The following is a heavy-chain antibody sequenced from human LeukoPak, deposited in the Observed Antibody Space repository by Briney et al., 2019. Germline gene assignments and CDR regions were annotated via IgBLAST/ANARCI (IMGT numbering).Heavy chain of an antibody. D-gene: IGHD1-26*01. CDR3: ARDEEGGSYPLDY. CDR2: INWNGGST. Sequence: PGGSLRLSCAASGFTFSSHAMSWVRQAPGKGLEWVSGINWNGGSTGYADSVKGRFTISRDNAKNSLYLQMNSLRAEDTALYYCARDEEGGSYPLDYWGQGTLVTVSS. CDR1: GFTFSSHA. J-gene: IGHJ4*02. V-gene: IGHV3-20*04.